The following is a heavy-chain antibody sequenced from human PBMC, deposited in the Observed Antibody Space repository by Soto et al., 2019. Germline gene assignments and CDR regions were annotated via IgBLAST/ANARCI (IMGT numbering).Heavy chain of an antibody. CDR2: TIARFGSA. V-gene: IGHV1-69*06. D-gene: IGHD2-8*01. CDR3: ARDQDSDNEVYAGSQEPYGMAV. Sequence: GASVKVSCKASGGTFSSDFISWVRQAPGQGLEWVGWTIARFGSANFAQKFQGRVTITADRFTSTVYMELSSLTSEDTATYYCARDQDSDNEVYAGSQEPYGMAVWGQGTTVTVSS. J-gene: IGHJ6*02. CDR1: GGTFSSDF.